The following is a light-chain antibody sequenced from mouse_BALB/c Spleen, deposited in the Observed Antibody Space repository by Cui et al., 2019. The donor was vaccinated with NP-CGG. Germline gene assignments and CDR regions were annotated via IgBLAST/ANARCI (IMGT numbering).Light chain of an antibody. J-gene: IGLJ1*01. V-gene: IGLV1*01. CDR2: GTN. CDR3: ALWYSNHWV. CDR1: TRAVTTSNY. Sequence: QAVVTQEPVPTTFPGETVTLTCRSSTRAVTTSNYANWVQGKPDHLFTGLIGGTNNRAPGVPARFSGSLIGDKAALTITGAQTEDEAIYFCALWYSNHWVFGGGTKLTVL.